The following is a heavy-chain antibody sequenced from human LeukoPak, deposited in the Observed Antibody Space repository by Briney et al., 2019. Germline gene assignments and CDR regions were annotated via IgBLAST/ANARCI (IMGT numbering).Heavy chain of an antibody. CDR2: INHSGST. D-gene: IGHD2-2*01. J-gene: IGHJ6*02. CDR3: ARGTYCSSTSCYAPYGMDA. V-gene: IGHV4-34*01. Sequence: PSETLSLTCAVYGGSFSSYYWSWIRQPPGKGLEWIGEINHSGSTNYNPSLKSRVTISVDTSKNQFSLKLSSVTAADTAVYYCARGTYCSSTSCYAPYGMDAWGQGTTVTVSS. CDR1: GGSFSSYY.